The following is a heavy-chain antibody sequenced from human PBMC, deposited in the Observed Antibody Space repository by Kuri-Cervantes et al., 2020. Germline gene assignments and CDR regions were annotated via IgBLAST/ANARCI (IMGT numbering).Heavy chain of an antibody. V-gene: IGHV3-30*18. CDR2: ISYDGSNK. D-gene: IGHD2-15*01. Sequence: GGSLRLSCAASGFTFSSYGMHWVRQAPGKGLEWVAVISYDGSNKYYADSVKGRFTISRDNSKNTLYLQMNSLRAEDTAVYYCAKDFATPWDPPYYYYGMDVWGQGPTVPVSS. J-gene: IGHJ6*02. CDR3: AKDFATPWDPPYYYYGMDV. CDR1: GFTFSSYG.